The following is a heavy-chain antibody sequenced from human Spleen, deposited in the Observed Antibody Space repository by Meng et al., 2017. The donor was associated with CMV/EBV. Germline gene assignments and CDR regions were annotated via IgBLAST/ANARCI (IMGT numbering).Heavy chain of an antibody. Sequence: GKTLSISCASSEFTVSSYSMHWVRQAPGKGLEWVAFIRYNGNTELYADSVKGPFTISRDNSKNTLYLQMNSLRSEDTAVYYCAQELPVYSNSRYYSCCMDVWGQGTTVTVSS. CDR1: EFTVSSYS. J-gene: IGHJ6*02. V-gene: IGHV3-30*02. CDR2: IRYNGNTE. D-gene: IGHD4-11*01. CDR3: AQELPVYSNSRYYSCCMDV.